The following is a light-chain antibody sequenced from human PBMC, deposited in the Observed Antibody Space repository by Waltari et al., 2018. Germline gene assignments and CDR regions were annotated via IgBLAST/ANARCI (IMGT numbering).Light chain of an antibody. V-gene: IGKV3-20*01. J-gene: IGKJ1*01. CDR3: KKPERLPAK. CDR2: AAS. CDR1: QSISKY. Sequence: ELVLTQSPGTLPLTPGERATLSCRASQSISKYLAWYQQRPGQAPRLLIYAASTRATGIPDRFSGSGFGTDFSLTISRLEPEDFAVYYCKKPERLPAKFGQGTKVEIK.